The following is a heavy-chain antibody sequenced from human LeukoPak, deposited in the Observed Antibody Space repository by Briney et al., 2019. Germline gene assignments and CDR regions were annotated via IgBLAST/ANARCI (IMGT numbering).Heavy chain of an antibody. J-gene: IGHJ6*02. V-gene: IGHV4-59*01. CDR1: GGSISSYY. CDR2: IYYSGST. Sequence: SETLSLTCTVSGGSISSYYWSWIRQPPGKGLEWIGYIYYSGSTNYNPSLKSRVTISVDTSKNQFSLKLSSVTAADTAVYYCARGSELTGDLYYYYGMDVWGQGTTVTVSS. D-gene: IGHD7-27*01. CDR3: ARGSELTGDLYYYYGMDV.